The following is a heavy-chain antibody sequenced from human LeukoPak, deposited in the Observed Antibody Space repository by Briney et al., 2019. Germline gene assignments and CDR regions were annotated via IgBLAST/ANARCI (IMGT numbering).Heavy chain of an antibody. J-gene: IGHJ4*02. V-gene: IGHV1-69*04. CDR1: GGNLSSYT. D-gene: IGHD3-3*01. CDR2: IIPILCIA. CDR3: AREFDFWSGYLDY. Sequence: KPRASVKVSRKASGGNLSSYTLSWVRQAPRQGLEWVGRIIPILCIANYAQKFQGRVTITADKSTSTAYMELSSLRSEDTAVYYCAREFDFWSGYLDYWGQGTLVTVSS.